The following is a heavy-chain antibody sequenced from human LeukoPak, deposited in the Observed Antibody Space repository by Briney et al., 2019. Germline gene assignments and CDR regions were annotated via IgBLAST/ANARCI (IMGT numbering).Heavy chain of an antibody. V-gene: IGHV4-59*01. D-gene: IGHD3-16*02. CDR3: ARGYYDYVWGSYRSNWFDP. Sequence: SETLSLTCTVSGGSISSYYWSWIRQPPGKGLEWIGYIYYSGSSYYNPSLKSRVTISVDTSKNQFSLKLSSVTAADTAVYYCARGYYDYVWGSYRSNWFDPWGQGTLVTVSS. J-gene: IGHJ5*02. CDR2: IYYSGSS. CDR1: GGSISSYY.